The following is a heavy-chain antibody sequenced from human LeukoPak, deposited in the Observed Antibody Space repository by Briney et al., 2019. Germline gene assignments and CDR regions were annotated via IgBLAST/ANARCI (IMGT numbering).Heavy chain of an antibody. CDR3: ARENEENTMVRGVIIGEFDP. CDR2: INTNTGNP. CDR1: GYTFTSYA. V-gene: IGHV7-4-1*02. D-gene: IGHD3-10*01. J-gene: IGHJ5*02. Sequence: ASVKVSCEASGYTFTSYAMNWVRQAPGQGLEWMGWINTNTGNPTYAQGFTGRFVFSLDTSVSTAYLQISSLKAEDTAVYYCARENEENTMVRGVIIGEFDPWGQGTLVTVSS.